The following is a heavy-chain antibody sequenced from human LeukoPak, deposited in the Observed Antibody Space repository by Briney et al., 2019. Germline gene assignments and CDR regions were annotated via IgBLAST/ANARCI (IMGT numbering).Heavy chain of an antibody. CDR3: ARAGYNWNYRYFDY. CDR1: GFTLSSYS. Sequence: GGSLRLSCAASGFTLSSYSMNWVRQAPGKGLEWVSSISSSSSYIYYADSVKGRVTISRDNAKNSLYLQMNSLRAEDTAVYYCARAGYNWNYRYFDYWGQGTLVTVSS. V-gene: IGHV3-21*01. D-gene: IGHD1-7*01. J-gene: IGHJ4*02. CDR2: ISSSSSYI.